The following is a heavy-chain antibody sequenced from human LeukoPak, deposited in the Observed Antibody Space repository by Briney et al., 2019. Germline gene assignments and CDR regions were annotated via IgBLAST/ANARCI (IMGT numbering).Heavy chain of an antibody. Sequence: ASVKVSCKASGYTFTSYDISWVRQAPGQGLERMGWISAYNGNTNYAQKLQGRVTMTTDTSTSTAYMELRSLRSDDTAVYYCARALSYQPSDYWGQGTLVTVSS. V-gene: IGHV1-18*01. D-gene: IGHD1-26*01. J-gene: IGHJ4*02. CDR2: ISAYNGNT. CDR1: GYTFTSYD. CDR3: ARALSYQPSDY.